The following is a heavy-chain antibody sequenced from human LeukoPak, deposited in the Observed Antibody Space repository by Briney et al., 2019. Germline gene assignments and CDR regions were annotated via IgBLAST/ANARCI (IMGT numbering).Heavy chain of an antibody. CDR3: AIEGFLKDFDF. Sequence: QTGGSLRLSCAASGFTFSSYGMHWVRQAPGKGLEWVAVIWYDGSNKYYADSVKGRFTISRDNSKNTLYLQMNSLRAEDTAIYYCAIEGFLKDFDFWGQGTLVTVSS. V-gene: IGHV3-33*01. CDR1: GFTFSSYG. J-gene: IGHJ4*02. D-gene: IGHD3-10*01. CDR2: IWYDGSNK.